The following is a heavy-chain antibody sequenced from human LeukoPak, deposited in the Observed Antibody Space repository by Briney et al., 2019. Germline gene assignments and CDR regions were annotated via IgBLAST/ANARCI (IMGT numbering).Heavy chain of an antibody. V-gene: IGHV4-59*12. J-gene: IGHJ4*02. Sequence: SETLSLTCTVSGGSISSYYWSWIRQPPGKGLEWIGYIYYSGSTNYNPSLKSRVTMSVDTSKNQFSLKLSSVTAADTAVYYCARDVVAAAGTWDYWGQGTLVTVSS. CDR1: GGSISSYY. CDR3: ARDVVAAAGTWDY. D-gene: IGHD6-13*01. CDR2: IYYSGST.